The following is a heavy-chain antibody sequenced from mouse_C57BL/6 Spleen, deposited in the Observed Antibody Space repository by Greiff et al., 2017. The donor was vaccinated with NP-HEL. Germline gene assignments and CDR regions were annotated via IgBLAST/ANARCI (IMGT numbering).Heavy chain of an antibody. J-gene: IGHJ4*01. CDR3: ARWGEAMDY. Sequence: EVKLQQSGPELVKPGASVKISCKASGYTFTDYYMNWVKQSHGKSLEWIGDINPNNGGTSYNQKFKVKATLTVDKSSITAYMELRSLTSEDSAVYYCARWGEAMDYWGQGTSVTVSS. CDR2: INPNNGGT. CDR1: GYTFTDYY. D-gene: IGHD2-13*01. V-gene: IGHV1-26*01.